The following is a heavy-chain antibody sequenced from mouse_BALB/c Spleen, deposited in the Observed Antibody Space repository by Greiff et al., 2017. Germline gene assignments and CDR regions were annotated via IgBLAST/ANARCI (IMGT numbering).Heavy chain of an antibody. J-gene: IGHJ2*01. CDR3: ARWPFDY. CDR2: IRNKANGYTT. CDR1: GFTFTDYY. V-gene: IGHV7-3*02. Sequence: EVKVVESGGGLVQPGGSLRLSCATSGFTFTDYYMSWVRQPPGKALEWLGFIRNKANGYTTEYSASVKGRFTISRDNSQSILYLQMNTLRAEDSATYYCARWPFDYWGQGTTLTVSS.